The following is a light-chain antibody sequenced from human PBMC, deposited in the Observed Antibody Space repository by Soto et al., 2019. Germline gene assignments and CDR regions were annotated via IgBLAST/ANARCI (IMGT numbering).Light chain of an antibody. V-gene: IGKV1-39*01. CDR2: SES. CDR1: QSIGSH. J-gene: IGKJ2*01. CDR3: QQSFSVPYT. Sequence: DIQMAQSPSSLSASVGDSVTITCRASQSIGSHLNWYHQKPGKAPKLLIQSESSLQSGVPSRFSGSGSGSDFTLTISSLQPEDFATSYCQQSFSVPYTVGQGTKLEIK.